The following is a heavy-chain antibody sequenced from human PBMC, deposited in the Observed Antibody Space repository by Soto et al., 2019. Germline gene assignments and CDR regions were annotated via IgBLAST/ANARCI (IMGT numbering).Heavy chain of an antibody. V-gene: IGHV3-30*18. J-gene: IGHJ4*02. Sequence: QVQLVESGGGVVQPGRSLRLSCAASGFTFSSYGMHWVRQAPGKGLEWVAVISYDGSNKYYADSVKGRFTISRDNSKNTLYLQMNSLRAEDTAVYYRAKDRYYDSSGYFGYWGQGTLVTVSS. CDR1: GFTFSSYG. CDR3: AKDRYYDSSGYFGY. D-gene: IGHD3-22*01. CDR2: ISYDGSNK.